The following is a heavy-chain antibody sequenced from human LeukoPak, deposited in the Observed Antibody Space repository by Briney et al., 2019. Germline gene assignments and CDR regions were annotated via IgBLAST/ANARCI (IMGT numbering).Heavy chain of an antibody. CDR3: ARGWSVAGSDYYYYMDV. Sequence: ASLKVSCKAFGYTFTSYDINWVRQATGQGLEWMGWMNPNTGNTGSAQKFQGRVTMTRNTSISTAYMELSSLRSEDTAVYYCARGWSVAGSDYYYYMDVWGKGTTVTVSS. J-gene: IGHJ6*03. CDR2: MNPNTGNT. CDR1: GYTFTSYD. V-gene: IGHV1-8*01. D-gene: IGHD6-19*01.